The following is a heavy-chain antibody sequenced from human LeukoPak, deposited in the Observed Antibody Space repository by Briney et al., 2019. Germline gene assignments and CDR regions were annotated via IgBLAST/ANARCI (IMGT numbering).Heavy chain of an antibody. D-gene: IGHD3-9*01. CDR1: GYTFTGYY. CDR3: ATAILNYDILTGYYTDY. V-gene: IGHV1-24*01. CDR2: FDPEDGET. J-gene: IGHJ4*02. Sequence: ASVKVSCKASGYTFTGYYMHWVRQAPGKGLEWMGGFDPEDGETIYAQKFQGRVTMTEDTSTDTAYMELSSLRSEDTAVYYCATAILNYDILTGYYTDYWGQGTLVTVSS.